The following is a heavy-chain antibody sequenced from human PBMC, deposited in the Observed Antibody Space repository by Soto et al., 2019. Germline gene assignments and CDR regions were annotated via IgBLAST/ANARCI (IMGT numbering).Heavy chain of an antibody. CDR1: GYTFTGYY. V-gene: IGHV1-2*04. Sequence: GASVKVSCKAAGYTFTGYYMHWVRQAPGQGLEWMGWINPNSGGTNYAQKFQGWVTMTRDTSISTAYMELSRLISDDTAVYYCARGLAAAGTLFDYWGQGTRVTVSS. D-gene: IGHD6-13*01. J-gene: IGHJ4*02. CDR2: INPNSGGT. CDR3: ARGLAAAGTLFDY.